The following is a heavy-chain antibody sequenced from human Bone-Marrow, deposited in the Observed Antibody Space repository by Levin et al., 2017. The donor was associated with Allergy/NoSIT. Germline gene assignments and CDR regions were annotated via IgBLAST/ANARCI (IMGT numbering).Heavy chain of an antibody. Sequence: QHGESLKISCAASGFTFSSYGMHWVRQAPGKGLEWVAVIWYDGSNKYYADSVKGRFTISRDNSKNTLYLQMNSLRAEDTAVYYCARGASSRYYWFDPWGQGTLVTVSS. D-gene: IGHD6-13*01. V-gene: IGHV3-33*01. J-gene: IGHJ5*02. CDR1: GFTFSSYG. CDR3: ARGASSRYYWFDP. CDR2: IWYDGSNK.